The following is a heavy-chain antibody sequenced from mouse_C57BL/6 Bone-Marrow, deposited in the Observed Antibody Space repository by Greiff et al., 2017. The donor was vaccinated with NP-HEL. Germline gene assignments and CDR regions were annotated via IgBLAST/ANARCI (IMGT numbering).Heavy chain of an antibody. CDR1: GYTFTSYW. J-gene: IGHJ4*01. CDR2: IYPGSGST. V-gene: IGHV1-55*01. CDR3: AHDLYYYAMDY. Sequence: QVQLQQPGAELVKPGDSVKMSCKASGYTFTSYWITWVKQRPGRGLEWIGDIYPGSGSTNYNEKFKSKATLTVDTSSSTAYMQLSSLTSEDAAVYYCAHDLYYYAMDYWGQGTSVTVSS. D-gene: IGHD2-3*01.